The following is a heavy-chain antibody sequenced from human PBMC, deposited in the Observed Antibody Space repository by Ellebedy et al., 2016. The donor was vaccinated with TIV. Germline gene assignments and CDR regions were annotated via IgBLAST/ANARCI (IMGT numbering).Heavy chain of an antibody. Sequence: ASVKVSCXASGYTFTGHYMHWVRQAPGQGPEWVGCINPNSGVTAYPLKFQGRVTVTRDTSVSIVSMDLSSLRSDDTALYYCAREMLGDNKSFDYWGQGTLVTVSS. V-gene: IGHV1-2*02. CDR3: AREMLGDNKSFDY. CDR1: GYTFTGHY. D-gene: IGHD1-26*01. J-gene: IGHJ4*02. CDR2: INPNSGVT.